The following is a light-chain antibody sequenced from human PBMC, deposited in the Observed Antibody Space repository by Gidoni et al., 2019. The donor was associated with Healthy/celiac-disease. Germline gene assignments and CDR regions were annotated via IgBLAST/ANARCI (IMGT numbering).Light chain of an antibody. CDR3: QRSYSTPPWT. J-gene: IGKJ1*01. V-gene: IGKV1-39*01. CDR2: TAS. Sequence: DIQMTQSPSSLSASVGDRVTITCRASQSISSYLNWYQQKPGKAPKLLIYTASGLQSGVPSRYSGSGTGTGFTLTLNSLKPEDLATWFCQRSYSTPPWTFGQGTKVEIK. CDR1: QSISSY.